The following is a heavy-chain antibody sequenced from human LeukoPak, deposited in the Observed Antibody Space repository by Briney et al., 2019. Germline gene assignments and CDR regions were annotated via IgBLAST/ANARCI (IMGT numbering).Heavy chain of an antibody. CDR2: IYYSGST. Sequence: SETLTLTCTVSGGSISSYYWSWIRQPPGKGLERIGYIYYSGSTNYNPSLKSRVTISVDTSKNQFSLKLSSVTAADTAVYYCARHSTTAGTEYAFDIWGQGTMVTVSS. CDR1: GGSISSYY. CDR3: ARHSTTAGTEYAFDI. V-gene: IGHV4-59*08. D-gene: IGHD2-2*01. J-gene: IGHJ3*02.